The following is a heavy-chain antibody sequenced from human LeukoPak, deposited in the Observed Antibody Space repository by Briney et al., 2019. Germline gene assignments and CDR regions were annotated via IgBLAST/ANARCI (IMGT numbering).Heavy chain of an antibody. D-gene: IGHD3-10*01. CDR2: LTGSSGNP. Sequence: GGSLRLSCAASGFTFSSYAMSWVRQAPAKGLERVSGLTGSSGNPYYADSVKGRFTISRDNSKNTLSLQMNSLRAEDAAVYYCVKFRGIQHYNYHMDVGGKGTTVTVSS. CDR1: GFTFSSYA. CDR3: VKFRGIQHYNYHMDV. J-gene: IGHJ6*03. V-gene: IGHV3-23*01.